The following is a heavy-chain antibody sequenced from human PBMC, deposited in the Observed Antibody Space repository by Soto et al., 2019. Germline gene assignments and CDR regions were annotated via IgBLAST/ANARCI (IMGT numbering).Heavy chain of an antibody. Sequence: ASVKVSCKASGYSFTSFGVNWVRPAPGQGLEWMGWVNPYNGNTNYAQKFQGRVTMTADTSMSTAYMEVRCLRPDVTAVYYCATGAGRVAARGIWDQETLVTVSS. CDR3: ATGAGRVAARGI. CDR1: GYSFTSFG. CDR2: VNPYNGNT. D-gene: IGHD6-13*01. J-gene: IGHJ4*02. V-gene: IGHV1-18*01.